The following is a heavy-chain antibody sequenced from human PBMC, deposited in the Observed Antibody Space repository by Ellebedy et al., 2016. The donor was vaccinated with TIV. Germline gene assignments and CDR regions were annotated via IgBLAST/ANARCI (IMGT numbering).Heavy chain of an antibody. D-gene: IGHD3/OR15-3a*01. CDR1: GFTFSNYW. V-gene: IGHV3-7*03. J-gene: IGHJ3*02. CDR3: VKGLDAFDI. Sequence: GESLKISCAASGFTFSNYWMSWVRQAPGKGLEWVANINQAGSENYCVDSVKGRFTISRDHARKSLYLQMNSLRSEDTAFYYCVKGLDAFDIWGQGTMVTVSS. CDR2: INQAGSEN.